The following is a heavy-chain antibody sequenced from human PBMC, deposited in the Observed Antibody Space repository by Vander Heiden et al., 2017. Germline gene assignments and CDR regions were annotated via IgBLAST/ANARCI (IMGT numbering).Heavy chain of an antibody. CDR1: GFTYSIYE. CDR3: AREVAAAGISYGLDV. J-gene: IGHJ6*02. V-gene: IGHV3-48*03. CDR2: ISTSGSMI. Sequence: EVQLVESGGGLVEPGGSLSLSCAASGFTYSIYEMNLVRQAPGKGLEWVSYISTSGSMIHYTDYVKGRFINSRDNAKNSLYLQMNSLRAEDTAVYYCAREVAAAGISYGLDVWGQGTTVTVSS. D-gene: IGHD6-13*01.